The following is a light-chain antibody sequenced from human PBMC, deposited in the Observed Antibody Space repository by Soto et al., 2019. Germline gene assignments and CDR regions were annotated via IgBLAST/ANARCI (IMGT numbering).Light chain of an antibody. CDR1: QSVSSSY. CDR3: HQYGSSRTWP. Sequence: VLTQSPGTLSLSPGERATLSCRASQSVSSSYLAWYQQKPGKTPRLLSYGASSRATGFPDRFSGSGSGTDFTLTISRLEPEDFAVYYCHQYGSSRTWPFAQGTKLDI. V-gene: IGKV3-20*01. CDR2: GAS. J-gene: IGKJ1*01.